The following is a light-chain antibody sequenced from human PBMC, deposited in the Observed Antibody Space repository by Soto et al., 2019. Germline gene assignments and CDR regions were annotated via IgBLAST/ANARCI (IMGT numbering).Light chain of an antibody. CDR3: MQTIHLPIT. J-gene: IGKJ5*01. CDR2: LAS. V-gene: IGKV2-28*01. CDR1: QSLLHSNGNNY. Sequence: DIVMTQSPVSLPVTPGEPASISCRSSQSLLHSNGNNYLKWYLQKPGQSPHLLIHLASNRASGVPDRFSGSGSGTDFTLKNSRVEAEDGGVFYCMQTIHLPITFGQGTRLEI.